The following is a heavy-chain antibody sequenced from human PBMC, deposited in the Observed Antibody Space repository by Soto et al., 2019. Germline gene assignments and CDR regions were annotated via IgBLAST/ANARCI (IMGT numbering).Heavy chain of an antibody. V-gene: IGHV1-58*02. CDR2: IVVGSGNT. D-gene: IGHD4-17*01. Sequence: ASVKVSCKASGFTFTSSAMQWVRQARGQRLEWIGWIVVGSGNTNYAQKFQERVTITRDMSTSTAYMELSSLRSEDTAVYYCANDYGGNWLDPWGQGTLVTVSS. CDR1: GFTFTSSA. CDR3: ANDYGGNWLDP. J-gene: IGHJ5*02.